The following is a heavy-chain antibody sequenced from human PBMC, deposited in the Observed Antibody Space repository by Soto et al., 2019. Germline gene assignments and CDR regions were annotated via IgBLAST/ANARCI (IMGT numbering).Heavy chain of an antibody. CDR3: ARVRGDIVVVPAATPYYYYGMDV. V-gene: IGHV1-18*01. J-gene: IGHJ6*02. D-gene: IGHD2-2*01. Sequence: QVQLVQSGAEVKKPGASVKVSCKASGYTFTSYGISWVRQAPGQGLEWMGWISAYNGNTNYAQKLQGRVTMTTDTSTSTAYMELRSLRSDYTSVYYCARVRGDIVVVPAATPYYYYGMDVWGQGTTVTVYS. CDR1: GYTFTSYG. CDR2: ISAYNGNT.